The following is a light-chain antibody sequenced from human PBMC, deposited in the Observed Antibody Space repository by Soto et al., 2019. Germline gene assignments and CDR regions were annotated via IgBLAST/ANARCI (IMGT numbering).Light chain of an antibody. J-gene: IGLJ1*01. CDR2: EVS. CDR1: SSDVGSYNR. Sequence: QSALTQPPSVSGSPGQSVAISCTGTSSDVGSYNRVSWYQQPPGTAPKVMIYEVSNRPSGVPDRFSGSKSGNTASLTISGLQAEDVADYYCGSYTSSNTHVFGTGTKVHV. CDR3: GSYTSSNTHV. V-gene: IGLV2-18*02.